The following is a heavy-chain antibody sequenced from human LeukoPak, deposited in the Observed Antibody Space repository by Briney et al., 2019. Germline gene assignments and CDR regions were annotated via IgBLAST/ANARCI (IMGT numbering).Heavy chain of an antibody. J-gene: IGHJ5*02. D-gene: IGHD3-9*01. CDR3: ARGGDDILRFNP. CDR2: INRSGST. V-gene: IGHV4-34*01. Sequence: SETLSLTCAVYGGSFGGYSWSWVRQPPGKGLEWIGEINRSGSTNYNPSLKSRVTISVDTSKHQLSLRLSSVPAAITAGYYSARGGDDILRFNPWGQGTLVTVPS. CDR1: GGSFGGYS.